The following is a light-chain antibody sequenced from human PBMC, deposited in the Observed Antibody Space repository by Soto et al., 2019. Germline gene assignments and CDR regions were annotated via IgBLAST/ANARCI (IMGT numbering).Light chain of an antibody. CDR3: QQDGSSPVT. CDR1: QTVSSAL. CDR2: GAS. Sequence: DIVLTQSPCTLSLSPGERGTLSCRASQTVSSALLAWYQQKPGQAPRLLMYGASSRAAGVPDRFTGSGSGTDFTLTISRLQPEDFAVYYCQQDGSSPVTFGQGTKVEVK. V-gene: IGKV3-20*01. J-gene: IGKJ1*01.